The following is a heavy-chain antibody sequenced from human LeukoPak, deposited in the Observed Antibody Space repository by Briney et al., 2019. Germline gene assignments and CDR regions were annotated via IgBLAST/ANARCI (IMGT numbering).Heavy chain of an antibody. V-gene: IGHV3-23*01. CDR2: ISGSGGST. Sequence: GGSLRLSCAASGFTFSSHAMSWVRQAPGKGLEWVSAISGSGGSTYYADSVKGRFTISRDNSKNTLYLQMNSLRAEDTAVYYCAKDNGDLNWFDPWGQGTLVTVSS. J-gene: IGHJ5*02. CDR1: GFTFSSHA. D-gene: IGHD4-17*01. CDR3: AKDNGDLNWFDP.